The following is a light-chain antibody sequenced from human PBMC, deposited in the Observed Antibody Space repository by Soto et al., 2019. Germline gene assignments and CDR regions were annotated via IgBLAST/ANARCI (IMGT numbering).Light chain of an antibody. Sequence: QSALTQPASVSGSPGQSITISCTGTSSDVGGYDFVSWYQHHPGQPPKLWIYEVSDRPSGVSNRFSGSKSGNTASLTISGLQAEDEADYYCSSYTSSSTPYVFGTGTKLTVL. CDR3: SSYTSSSTPYV. V-gene: IGLV2-14*01. J-gene: IGLJ1*01. CDR2: EVS. CDR1: SSDVGGYDF.